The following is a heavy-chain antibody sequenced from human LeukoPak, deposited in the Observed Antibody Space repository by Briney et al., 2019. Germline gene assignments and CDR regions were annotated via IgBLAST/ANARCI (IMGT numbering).Heavy chain of an antibody. CDR1: GYTFTNYY. CDR2: IHPSGGGT. CDR3: ARAQLHGSGSYSTAVLDY. V-gene: IGHV1-46*01. D-gene: IGHD3-10*01. J-gene: IGHJ4*02. Sequence: ASVKVSCKASGYTFTNYYIHWVRQAPGQGLEWVGVIHPSGGGTSYTQKLQDRVSLTRDTSTSTVYMELSSLISEDTAVYYCARAQLHGSGSYSTAVLDYWGQGTLVPVSS.